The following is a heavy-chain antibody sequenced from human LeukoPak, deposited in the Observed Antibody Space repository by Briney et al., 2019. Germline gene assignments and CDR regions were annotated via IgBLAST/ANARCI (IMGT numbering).Heavy chain of an antibody. Sequence: SETLSLTCTVSGGSISSSSYYWGWIRQPPGKGLEWIGSIYYSGSTYYNPSLKSRVTISVDTSKNQFSLKLSSVTAADTAVYYCARHDVSGSSYYYYMDVWGKGTTVTVSS. CDR3: ARHDVSGSSYYYYMDV. V-gene: IGHV4-39*01. D-gene: IGHD3-22*01. CDR1: GGSISSSSYY. J-gene: IGHJ6*03. CDR2: IYYSGST.